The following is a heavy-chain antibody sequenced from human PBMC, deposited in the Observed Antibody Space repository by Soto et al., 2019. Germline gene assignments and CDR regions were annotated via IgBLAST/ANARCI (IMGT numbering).Heavy chain of an antibody. CDR1: GYTFTRYD. CDR3: AIKHFSVSGSYHQDYYDY. V-gene: IGHV1-8*01. D-gene: IGHD3-10*01. CDR2: MNPYNGNA. Sequence: QVLLVQSGAEVKKPGASVTVSCKASGYTFTRYDINWVRQATGQGLEWMGWMNPYNGNADFAQKFQGRVTVTRNTSISTAYMELSSLRFEDTAVYYCAIKHFSVSGSYHQDYYDYWGQGTLVTVSS. J-gene: IGHJ4*02.